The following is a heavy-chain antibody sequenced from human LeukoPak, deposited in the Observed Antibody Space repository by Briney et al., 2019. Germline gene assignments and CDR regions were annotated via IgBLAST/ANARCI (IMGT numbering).Heavy chain of an antibody. Sequence: GESLKISCKGSGYSFTSYWIGWVRQMPGKGLEWMGIIYPGDSDTRYSPSFQGQVTISADKPISTAYLQWSSLKASDTAMYYCARQRYCSGGSCSYRGFDYWGQGTLVTVSS. CDR1: GYSFTSYW. CDR2: IYPGDSDT. CDR3: ARQRYCSGGSCSYRGFDY. D-gene: IGHD2-15*01. J-gene: IGHJ4*02. V-gene: IGHV5-51*01.